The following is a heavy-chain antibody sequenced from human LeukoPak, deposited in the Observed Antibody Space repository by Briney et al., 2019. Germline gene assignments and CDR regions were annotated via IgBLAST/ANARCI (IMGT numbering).Heavy chain of an antibody. V-gene: IGHV4-31*03. CDR1: GGSISSGGYY. CDR3: ARAKLGIVVRHYYFDY. D-gene: IGHD2-2*01. CDR2: IYYSGST. Sequence: PSETLSLTCTVSGGSISSGGYYWSWIRQHPGKGLEWIGYIYYSGSTNYNPSLKSRVTISVDTSKNQFSLKLSSVTAADTAVYYCARAKLGIVVRHYYFDYWGQGTLVTVSS. J-gene: IGHJ4*02.